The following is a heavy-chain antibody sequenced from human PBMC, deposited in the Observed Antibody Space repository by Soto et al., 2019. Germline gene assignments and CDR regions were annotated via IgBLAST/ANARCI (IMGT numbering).Heavy chain of an antibody. CDR1: GYTLTELS. D-gene: IGHD3-10*01. V-gene: IGHV1-24*01. J-gene: IGHJ4*02. CDR2: FDPEDGET. CDR3: ATAGNGFGEFDY. Sequence: ASVKVSCKVSGYTLTELSMHWVRQAPGKGLEWMGGFDPEDGETIYAQKFQGRVTMTEDTSTDTAYMELSSLRSEDTAVYYCATAGNGFGEFDYWGQGTLVTVSS.